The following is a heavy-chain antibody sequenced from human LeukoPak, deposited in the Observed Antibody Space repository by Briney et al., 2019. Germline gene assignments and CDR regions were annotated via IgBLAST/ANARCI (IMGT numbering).Heavy chain of an antibody. Sequence: GGSMRLSCAASGFTFSSYSMNWDRQAPGKGLEWVSSIISSSSYIYYADSVKGRFTISRDNAKNSLYLQMNSLRAEDTAVYYCARDFGGYCSSTNCYLGHLDYWGQGTLVTVSS. CDR3: ARDFGGYCSSTNCYLGHLDY. D-gene: IGHD2-2*01. CDR2: IISSSSYI. CDR1: GFTFSSYS. J-gene: IGHJ4*02. V-gene: IGHV3-21*03.